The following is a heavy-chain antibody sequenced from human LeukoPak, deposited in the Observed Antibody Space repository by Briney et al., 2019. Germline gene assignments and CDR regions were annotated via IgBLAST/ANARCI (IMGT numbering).Heavy chain of an antibody. CDR3: ARARGLRGIVVVPAARGGWFDP. CDR2: IYHRGST. CDR1: RFTISNYW. V-gene: IGHV4-4*02. D-gene: IGHD2-2*01. Sequence: GSLRLSCAASRFTISNYWMSWVRQPPGKGLEWIGSIYHRGSTNYNPSLKSRVTISVDTSKNQFSLKLSSVTAADTAVYYCARARGLRGIVVVPAARGGWFDPWGQGTLVTVSS. J-gene: IGHJ5*02.